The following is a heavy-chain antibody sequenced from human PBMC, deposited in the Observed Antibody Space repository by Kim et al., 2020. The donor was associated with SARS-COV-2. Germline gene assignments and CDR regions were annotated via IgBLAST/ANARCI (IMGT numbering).Heavy chain of an antibody. CDR3: VKDSWYDYDSRTAFDI. V-gene: IGHV3-64D*09. J-gene: IGHJ3*02. CDR1: GFTFSSYA. D-gene: IGHD3-22*01. CDR2: ISSNGGST. Sequence: GGSLRLSCAASGFTFSSYAMHWVRQAPGKGLEYVSAISSNGGSTYYADSVKGRFTISRDNSKNTLYLQMRSLRAEDTAVYYCVKDSWYDYDSRTAFDIWGQGTTVTVSS.